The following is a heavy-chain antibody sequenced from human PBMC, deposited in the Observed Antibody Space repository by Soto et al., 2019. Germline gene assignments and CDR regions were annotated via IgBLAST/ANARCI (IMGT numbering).Heavy chain of an antibody. V-gene: IGHV1-18*01. D-gene: IGHD4-17*01. Sequence: VKVSCKASGYTFTSYGISWVPQAPGQGLEWMGWISAYNGNTNYAQKLQGRVTMTTDTSTSTAYMELRSLRSDDTAVYYCAKRDYGDAEYFQHWGQGTLVTAPQ. CDR2: ISAYNGNT. J-gene: IGHJ1*01. CDR3: AKRDYGDAEYFQH. CDR1: GYTFTSYG.